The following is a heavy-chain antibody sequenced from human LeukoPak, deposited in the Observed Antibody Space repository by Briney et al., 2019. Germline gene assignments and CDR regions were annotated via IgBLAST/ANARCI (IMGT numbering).Heavy chain of an antibody. V-gene: IGHV3-49*04. D-gene: IGHD3-3*01. CDR3: ARYYAFWSGYYSYDAFDI. CDR1: GFIFADYA. CDR2: IRSESYAETT. J-gene: IGHJ3*02. Sequence: GGSLRLSXKGSGFIFADYAMTWVRQAPGKGLEWVGFIRSESYAETTDYGTAVKGRFTISRDNAKNTLYLQMNSLRAEDTAVYYCARYYAFWSGYYSYDAFDIWGQGTMVTVSS.